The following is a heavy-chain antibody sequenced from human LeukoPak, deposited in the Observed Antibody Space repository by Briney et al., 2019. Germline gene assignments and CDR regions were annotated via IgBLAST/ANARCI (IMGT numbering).Heavy chain of an antibody. D-gene: IGHD4-23*01. J-gene: IGHJ4*02. CDR3: AKVHGGNSDAFDY. CDR2: IKQDGSEK. CDR1: GFTFSSYW. Sequence: GGSLRLSCAASGFTFSSYWMSWVRQAPGKGLEWVANIKQDGSEKYYVDSVKGRFTISRDNAKNSLYLQMNSLRAEDTAVYYCAKVHGGNSDAFDYWGQGTLVTVSS. V-gene: IGHV3-7*03.